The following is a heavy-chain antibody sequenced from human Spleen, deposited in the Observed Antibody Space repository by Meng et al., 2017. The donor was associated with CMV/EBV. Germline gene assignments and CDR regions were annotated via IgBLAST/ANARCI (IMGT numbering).Heavy chain of an antibody. CDR2: ISYDGSNK. CDR3: ARIIITGTGDFDY. CDR1: GFTFSSYA. D-gene: IGHD1/OR15-1a*01. V-gene: IGHV3-30-3*01. J-gene: IGHJ4*02. Sequence: GGSLRLSCAASGFTFSSYAMHWVRQAPGKGLEWVAVISYDGSNKYYADSVKGRFTISRDNSENTMYLQMNSLRAEDTAVYYCARIIITGTGDFDYWGQGTLVTVSS.